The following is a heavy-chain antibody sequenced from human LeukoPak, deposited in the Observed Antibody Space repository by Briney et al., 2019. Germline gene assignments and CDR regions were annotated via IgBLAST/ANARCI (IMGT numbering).Heavy chain of an antibody. J-gene: IGHJ5*02. Sequence: SGTLSLTCAVSGGAISNSNWWSWVRQPPGKGLEWIGEIYHSGRDNYNPPLKSRVTISIDKSNNQFSLKLSSVTAADTAVYYCARHGSGTYFVSWGQGTLVTVSS. V-gene: IGHV4-4*02. CDR1: GGAISNSNW. CDR2: IYHSGRD. D-gene: IGHD3-10*01. CDR3: ARHGSGTYFVS.